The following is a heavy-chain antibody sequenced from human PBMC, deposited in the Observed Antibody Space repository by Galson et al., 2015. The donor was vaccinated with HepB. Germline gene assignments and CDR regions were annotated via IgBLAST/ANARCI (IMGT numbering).Heavy chain of an antibody. D-gene: IGHD2-8*01. J-gene: IGHJ3*01. CDR1: GFTFDNFA. CDR2: LSWNSGSC. CDR3: AKDRWDLLRMGAFDV. Sequence: SLRLSCAASGFTFDNFAMHWVRQVPGKGLEWVSGLSWNSGSCGYADSVKGRFTISRDNSKNSLYLQMNSLRPEDTAVYYCAKDRWDLLRMGAFDVWGQGTLVTVSS. V-gene: IGHV3-9*01.